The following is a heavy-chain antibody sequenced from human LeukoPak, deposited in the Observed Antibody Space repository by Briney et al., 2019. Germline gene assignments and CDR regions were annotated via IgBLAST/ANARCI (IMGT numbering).Heavy chain of an antibody. D-gene: IGHD4-23*01. Sequence: GGSLRLSCVASGFTFSDYSMNWVRLAPGKGLEWVSYISHSSTTIYYADSVEGRFSVSRDDAKNSLYLQMNSLRAEDTAVYYCTRHFDFGGNNYYFDPWGQGTLVTVSS. CDR1: GFTFSDYS. CDR3: TRHFDFGGNNYYFDP. J-gene: IGHJ5*02. CDR2: ISHSSTTI. V-gene: IGHV3-48*01.